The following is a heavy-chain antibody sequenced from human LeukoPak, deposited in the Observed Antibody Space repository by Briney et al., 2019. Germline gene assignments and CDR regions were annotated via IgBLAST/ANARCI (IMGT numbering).Heavy chain of an antibody. D-gene: IGHD1-1*01. CDR1: DESLSGFS. CDR3: ASGVKQLGRFNFYMNV. J-gene: IGHJ6*03. Sequence: PSETLSLTCVVSDESLSGFSWNWVRQSPGKGLESIGEVNPSGSTNYNPSLQGRVTISLDRSKNHFFLNLTSVTAADTAVYYCASGVKQLGRFNFYMNVWGNGTTVIVSS. V-gene: IGHV4-34*01. CDR2: VNPSGST.